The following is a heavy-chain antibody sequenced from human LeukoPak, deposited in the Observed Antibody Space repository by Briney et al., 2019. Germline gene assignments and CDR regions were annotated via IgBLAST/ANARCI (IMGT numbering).Heavy chain of an antibody. CDR1: GFTFSSYW. CDR2: INSDGSST. V-gene: IGHV3-74*01. CDR3: ARVRLFEQLDYFDY. Sequence: GGSLRLSCAASGFTFSSYWMHWVRQAPGKGLVWVSRINSDGSSTSYADPVKGRFTISRDNAKNTLYLQMNSLRAEDTAVYYCARVRLFEQLDYFDYWGQGTLVTVSS. D-gene: IGHD3-22*01. J-gene: IGHJ4*02.